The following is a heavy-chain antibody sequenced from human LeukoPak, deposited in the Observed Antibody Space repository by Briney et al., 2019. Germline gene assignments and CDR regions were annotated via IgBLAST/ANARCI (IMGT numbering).Heavy chain of an antibody. V-gene: IGHV4-34*01. CDR1: GGSFSGYY. Sequence: PSGTLSLTCAVYGGSFSGYYWSWIRQPPGKGLEGMGEINHSGSTNYNPSLKSRVTISVDTSKNQFSLKLSSVTAADTAVYYCARLRIRGYCSSTRCYPWGQGTLVTVSS. CDR3: ARLRIRGYCSSTRCYP. CDR2: INHSGST. D-gene: IGHD2-2*01. J-gene: IGHJ5*02.